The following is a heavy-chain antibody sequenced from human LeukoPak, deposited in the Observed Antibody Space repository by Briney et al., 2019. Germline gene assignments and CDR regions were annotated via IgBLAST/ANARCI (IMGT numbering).Heavy chain of an antibody. CDR2: INPNSGGT. CDR1: GDTFTSYY. J-gene: IGHJ4*02. Sequence: ASVKVSCKASGDTFTSYYIHWVRQAPGQGLEWMGWINPNSGGTNYAQKFQGWVTMTRDTSISTAYMELSRLRSDDTAVYYCARDESSGWSPFFDYWGQGTLVTVSS. D-gene: IGHD6-19*01. V-gene: IGHV1-2*04. CDR3: ARDESSGWSPFFDY.